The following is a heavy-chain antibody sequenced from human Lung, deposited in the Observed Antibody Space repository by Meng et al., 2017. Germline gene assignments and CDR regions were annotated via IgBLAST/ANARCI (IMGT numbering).Heavy chain of an antibody. Sequence: SETLSLTCTVSGGSISSGSYYWSWIRQPAGKGLEWIGRIYTSGSTNYNPSLKSRVTISVDTSKNQFSLKLSSVTAADTAVYYCARARDYYGSGSGRSAYYWYFDLWGRGTLVTVSS. J-gene: IGHJ2*01. D-gene: IGHD3-10*01. CDR3: ARARDYYGSGSGRSAYYWYFDL. CDR2: IYTSGST. CDR1: GGSISSGSYY. V-gene: IGHV4-61*02.